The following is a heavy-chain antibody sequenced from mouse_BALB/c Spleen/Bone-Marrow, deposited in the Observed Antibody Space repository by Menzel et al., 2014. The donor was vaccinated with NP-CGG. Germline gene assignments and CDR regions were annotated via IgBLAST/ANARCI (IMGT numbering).Heavy chain of an antibody. D-gene: IGHD1-2*01. CDR3: AKNYYYGYVAY. V-gene: IGHV4-1*02. CDR1: GFDFXRYW. J-gene: IGHJ3*01. Sequence: EVQGVESGGGLVQPGGSLKLSCAASGFDFXRYWMTWVRQAPGKGLEWIGEINPDSSTINYTPSLKDKFIISRDNAKNTLYLQMNKVRSEDTALYYCAKNYYYGYVAYWGQGTLVTVSA. CDR2: INPDSSTI.